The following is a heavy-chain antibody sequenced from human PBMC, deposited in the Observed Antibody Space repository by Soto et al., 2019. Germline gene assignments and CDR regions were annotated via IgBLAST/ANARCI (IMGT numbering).Heavy chain of an antibody. Sequence: GGSLRLSCAASGFTFSSYAMSWVRQGPGKGLEWVSAISGSGGSTYYADSVKGRFTISRDNSKSTLYLQMNSLRAEDTAVYYCAKDRFGATPHQFVYWGQGTLVTITS. J-gene: IGHJ4*02. CDR2: ISGSGGST. D-gene: IGHD3-10*01. CDR3: AKDRFGATPHQFVY. V-gene: IGHV3-23*01. CDR1: GFTFSSYA.